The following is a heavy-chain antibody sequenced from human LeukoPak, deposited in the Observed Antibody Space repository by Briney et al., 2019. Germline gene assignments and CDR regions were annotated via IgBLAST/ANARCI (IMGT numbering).Heavy chain of an antibody. V-gene: IGHV5-51*01. CDR1: GYSFTSYW. CDR2: IYPGDSDT. Sequence: GESLKISCKGSGYSFTSYWIGWVRQMPGKGLEWMGIIYPGDSDTRYSPSFQGQVTISADKSISTAYLQWSSLKASDTAMYYCARHAWWETTTGAFDIWGQGTMVTVSS. CDR3: ARHAWWETTTGAFDI. D-gene: IGHD1-26*01. J-gene: IGHJ3*02.